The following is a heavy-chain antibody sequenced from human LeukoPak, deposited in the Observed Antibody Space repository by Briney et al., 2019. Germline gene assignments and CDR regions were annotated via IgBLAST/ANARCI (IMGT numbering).Heavy chain of an antibody. V-gene: IGHV3-21*01. CDR2: ITRNSYI. J-gene: IGHJ6*03. Sequence: GGSLRLSCAASGFTFSTYSMNWVRQAPGKGLEWVSSITRNSYIYYADSVKGRFTISRDNSKNTLYLQMNSLRAEDTAVYYCAKGSGWEMSYYYYYMDVWGKGTTVTISS. CDR3: AKGSGWEMSYYYYYMDV. D-gene: IGHD1-26*01. CDR1: GFTFSTYS.